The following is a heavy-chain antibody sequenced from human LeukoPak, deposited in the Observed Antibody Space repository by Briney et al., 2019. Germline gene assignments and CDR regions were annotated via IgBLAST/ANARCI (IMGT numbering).Heavy chain of an antibody. CDR1: GYTFTGYY. V-gene: IGHV1-69*13. CDR2: IIPIFGTA. D-gene: IGHD3-16*01. J-gene: IGHJ3*02. CDR3: ARDRGAASPDAFDI. Sequence: GASVKVSCKTSGYTFTGYYMHWVRQAPGQGLEWMGGIIPIFGTANYAQKFQGRVTITADESTSTAYMELSSLRSEDTAVYYCARDRGAASPDAFDIWGQGTMVTVSS.